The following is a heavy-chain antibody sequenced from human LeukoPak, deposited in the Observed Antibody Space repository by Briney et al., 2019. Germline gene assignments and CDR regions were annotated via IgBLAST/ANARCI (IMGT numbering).Heavy chain of an antibody. D-gene: IGHD2-15*01. CDR2: IYTSGST. CDR3: ARGVVAATKHNWFDP. CDR1: GGSISSYY. Sequence: PSETLSLTCTVSGGSISSYYWSWIRQPAGKGLEWIGRIYTSGSTNYNPSLKSRVTMSVDTSKNQFSLKLSSVAAADTAVDYCARGVVAATKHNWFDPWGQGTLVTVSS. J-gene: IGHJ5*02. V-gene: IGHV4-4*07.